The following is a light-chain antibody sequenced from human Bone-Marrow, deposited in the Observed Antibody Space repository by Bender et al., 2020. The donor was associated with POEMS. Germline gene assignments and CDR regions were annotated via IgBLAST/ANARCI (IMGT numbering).Light chain of an antibody. CDR3: SSYRSGDTLV. CDR2: EVS. V-gene: IGLV2-14*02. CDR1: SSDVGSYNL. Sequence: HSALTQPASVSESPGQSITISCTGTSSDVGSYNLVSWYQQHPGKAPKLMIYEVSKRPSGVSNRFSGSKSGNTASLTISGLQAEDEADYYCSSYRSGDTLVFGGGTKLTVL. J-gene: IGLJ2*01.